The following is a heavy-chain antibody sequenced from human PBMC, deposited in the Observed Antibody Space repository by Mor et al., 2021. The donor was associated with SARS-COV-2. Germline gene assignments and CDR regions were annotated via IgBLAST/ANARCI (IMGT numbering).Heavy chain of an antibody. V-gene: IGHV1-2*02. CDR3: ARDGILRDWFDP. CDR2: INPRTGDT. J-gene: IGHJ5*02. Sequence: QAPGQGLEWMGLINPRTGDTNYAQNFQGRVTLTRDTSISTAYMEVRRLRFDDTAVYYCARDGILRDWFDPWGQGTLV. D-gene: IGHD2-21*01.